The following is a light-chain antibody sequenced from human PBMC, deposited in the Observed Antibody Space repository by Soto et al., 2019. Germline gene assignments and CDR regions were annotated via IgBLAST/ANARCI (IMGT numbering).Light chain of an antibody. J-gene: IGKJ1*01. V-gene: IGKV3-20*01. CDR3: QQCGSSPQT. Sequence: ERVLMQSAATSSKTPGERATLSCRASQSVSSSYLAWYQQNPGQAPRPLIYGASSRATGIPDRFSGSGSGTDFTLTISRLEPEDFAVYYCQQCGSSPQTFGQGTKVDIK. CDR1: QSVSSSY. CDR2: GAS.